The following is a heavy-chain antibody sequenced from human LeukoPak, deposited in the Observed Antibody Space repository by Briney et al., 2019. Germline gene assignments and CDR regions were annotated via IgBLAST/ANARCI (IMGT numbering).Heavy chain of an antibody. CDR2: INPNSGGT. D-gene: IGHD4-17*01. CDR1: GYTFTGYY. CDR3: ASDFSGDYGDFNWFDP. Sequence: GASVTVSCKASGYTFTGYYMHWVRQAPGQGLEWMGWINPNSGGTNYAQKFQGRVTMTRDTSISTAYMELSRLRSDDTAVYYCASDFSGDYGDFNWFDPWGQGTLVTVSS. J-gene: IGHJ5*02. V-gene: IGHV1-2*02.